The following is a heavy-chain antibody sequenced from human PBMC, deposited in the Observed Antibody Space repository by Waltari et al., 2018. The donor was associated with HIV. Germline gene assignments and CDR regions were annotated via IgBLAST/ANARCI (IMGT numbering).Heavy chain of an antibody. CDR3: ARGRPESIVIIPVATFDY. V-gene: IGHV1-2*06. CDR1: GYTFTGYY. Sequence: QVQLVQSGAAVKKPGASVKVSCKASGYTFTGYYLQWVRQAPGQGLEWMGRINPNSGGTNYAQKFQGRVTMTRDTSISTAYMELSRLRSDDTAVYYCARGRPESIVIIPVATFDYWGQGTLVTVSS. D-gene: IGHD2-2*01. J-gene: IGHJ4*02. CDR2: INPNSGGT.